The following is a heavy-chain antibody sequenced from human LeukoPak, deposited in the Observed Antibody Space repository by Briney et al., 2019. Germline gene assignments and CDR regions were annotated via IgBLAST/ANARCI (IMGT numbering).Heavy chain of an antibody. CDR3: AREAPYCSGGSCWVDYYGLDV. J-gene: IGHJ6*02. Sequence: GGSLRLSCAASGFTFSDYYMSWIRQTPGKGLEWVSYLSSSGSTKYYADSVEGRFTISRDNAKNSLYLQMSSLRADDTAVYYCAREAPYCSGGSCWVDYYGLDVWGQGTTVTV. V-gene: IGHV3-11*01. CDR2: LSSSGSTK. CDR1: GFTFSDYY. D-gene: IGHD2-15*01.